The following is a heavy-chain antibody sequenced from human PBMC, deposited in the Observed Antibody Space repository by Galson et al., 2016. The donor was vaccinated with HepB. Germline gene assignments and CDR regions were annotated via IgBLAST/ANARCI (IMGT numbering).Heavy chain of an antibody. CDR2: LNPGSGST. D-gene: IGHD2/OR15-2a*01. J-gene: IGHJ3*01. CDR3: ARGIVTVTDYFDAFGF. V-gene: IGHV1-46*01. Sequence: SVKVSCKASGYTFTNYFIHWVRQAPGQGLEWMGILNPGSGSTNFAQKFQGRVTLTRDTSTSTVYMGLSSLRSEDTAVYYCARGIVTVTDYFDAFGFWGQGTMVTVSS. CDR1: GYTFTNYF.